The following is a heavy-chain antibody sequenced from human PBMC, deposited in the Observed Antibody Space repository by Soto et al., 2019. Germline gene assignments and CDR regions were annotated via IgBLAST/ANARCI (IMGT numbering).Heavy chain of an antibody. Sequence: QVQLVESGGGLVKPEGSLRLSCAASGFTFSAYYMSWIRQAPGKGLEWVSYISDSGSLTHYGDSVKGRFTISRDNAKASLYLQMDSLRAEDTAIYYCARALVLGVGALSQWGQGTLDTVSS. CDR1: GFTFSAYY. J-gene: IGHJ4*02. V-gene: IGHV3-11*01. CDR2: ISDSGSLT. D-gene: IGHD1-26*01. CDR3: ARALVLGVGALSQ.